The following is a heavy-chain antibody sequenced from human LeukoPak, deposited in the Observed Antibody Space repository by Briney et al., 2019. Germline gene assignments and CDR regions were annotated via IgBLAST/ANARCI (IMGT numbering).Heavy chain of an antibody. CDR2: MSYDGSNK. V-gene: IGHV3-30*04. Sequence: PGRSLRLSCAASGFTFSNFAMHWVRQAPGKGLEWVAMMSYDGSNKYTDSVKGRFTISRDNSKNMVDLYMSNLKIEVTAVYYCARDSWGFDFWGQGTLVTVSS. CDR3: ARDSWGFDF. J-gene: IGHJ4*02. D-gene: IGHD7-27*01. CDR1: GFTFSNFA.